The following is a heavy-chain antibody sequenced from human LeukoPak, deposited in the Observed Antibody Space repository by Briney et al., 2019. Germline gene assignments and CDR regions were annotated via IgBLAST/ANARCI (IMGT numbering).Heavy chain of an antibody. Sequence: SETLSLTGACYGSYCSVDYWSWIRQPPGKGLEWIGEINHSGSTNYNPSLKSRVTISGDTSKNHTSLTLSSVTAADTAVYYCASCFPYLGKYYYDYGGQGTLVTVSS. D-gene: IGHD2/OR15-2a*01. V-gene: IGHV4-34*01. CDR3: ASCFPYLGKYYYDY. CDR1: GSYCSVDY. J-gene: IGHJ4*02. CDR2: INHSGST.